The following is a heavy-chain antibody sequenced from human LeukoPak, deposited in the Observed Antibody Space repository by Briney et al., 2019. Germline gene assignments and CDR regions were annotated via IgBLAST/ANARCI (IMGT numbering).Heavy chain of an antibody. D-gene: IGHD6-19*01. CDR2: IKSKTDGGTT. CDR3: TTQWLIGPFVDY. J-gene: IGHJ4*02. CDR1: GFTFSNAW. V-gene: IGHV3-15*01. Sequence: GGPLRLSCAASGFTFSNAWMSWVRQAPGKGLEWVGRIKSKTDGGTTDYAAPVKGRFTISRDDSKNTLYLQMNSLKTEDTAVYYCTTQWLIGPFVDYWGQGTLVTVSS.